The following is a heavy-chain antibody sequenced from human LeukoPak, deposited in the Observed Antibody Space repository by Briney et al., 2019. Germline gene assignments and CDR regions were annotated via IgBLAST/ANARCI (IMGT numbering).Heavy chain of an antibody. D-gene: IGHD5-24*01. CDR2: IYHSGST. Sequence: SQTLSLTCAVSGGSISSGGYSWSWIRQPPGKGLEWIGYIYHSGSTYYNPPLKSRVTISVDRSKNQFSLKLSSVTAADTAVYYCARVGMALGAFDIWGQGTMVTVSS. V-gene: IGHV4-30-2*01. CDR3: ARVGMALGAFDI. CDR1: GGSISSGGYS. J-gene: IGHJ3*02.